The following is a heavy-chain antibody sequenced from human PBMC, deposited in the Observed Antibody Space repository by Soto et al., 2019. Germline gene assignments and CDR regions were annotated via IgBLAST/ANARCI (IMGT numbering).Heavy chain of an antibody. CDR3: ARRGKLPSTYYDYVWGSYRPDAFDI. V-gene: IGHV4-39*01. CDR1: GGSISSSSYY. D-gene: IGHD3-16*02. J-gene: IGHJ3*02. Sequence: PSETLSLTCTVSGGSISSSSYYWGWIRQPPGKGLEWIGSIYYSGSTYYNPSLKSRVTISVDTSKNQFSLKLSSVTAADTAVYYCARRGKLPSTYYDYVWGSYRPDAFDIWGQGTMVTVSS. CDR2: IYYSGST.